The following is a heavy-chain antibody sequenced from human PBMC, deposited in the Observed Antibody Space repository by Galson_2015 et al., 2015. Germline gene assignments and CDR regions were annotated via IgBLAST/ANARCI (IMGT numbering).Heavy chain of an antibody. CDR3: ARSRTVVVVAATGNWFDP. D-gene: IGHD2-15*01. V-gene: IGHV1-3*01. CDR1: GYTFTSYA. J-gene: IGHJ5*02. Sequence: SVKVSCKASGYTFTSYAMHWVRQAPGQRLEWMGWINAGNGNTKYSQKFQGRVTITRDTSASTAYMELSSLRSEDTAVYYCARSRTVVVVAATGNWFDPWGQGTLVTVSS. CDR2: INAGNGNT.